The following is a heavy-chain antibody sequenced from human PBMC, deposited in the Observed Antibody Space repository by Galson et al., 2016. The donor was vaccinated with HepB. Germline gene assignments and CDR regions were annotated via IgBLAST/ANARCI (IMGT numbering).Heavy chain of an antibody. CDR1: GGSISTSF. CDR2: IHYSGTP. D-gene: IGHD6-6*01. J-gene: IGHJ4*02. CDR3: GRGQNSNSADDH. V-gene: IGHV4-59*01. Sequence: SETLSLTCAVSGGSISTSFWSWNRQPPGKGLEWIGYIHYSGTPYYNPSLMSRVTISIDTSKTQFSLQLTSVTAADTAVYYCGRGQNSNSADDHWGQGTLVTVSS.